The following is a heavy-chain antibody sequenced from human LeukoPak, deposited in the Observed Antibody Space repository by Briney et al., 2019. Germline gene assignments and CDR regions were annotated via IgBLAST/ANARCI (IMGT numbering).Heavy chain of an antibody. D-gene: IGHD1-26*01. CDR2: ISVYNGHT. CDR1: GYTFTSYG. CDR3: ARGGRWELPRPYAFDV. J-gene: IGHJ3*01. Sequence: ASVKVSCKASGYTFTSYGISWVRQAPGQGLEWLGWISVYNGHTNYAQKLQGRVTMTTDTSTTTAYMELRTLRSDDTAAYYCARGGRWELPRPYAFDVWGQGTVVTVSS. V-gene: IGHV1-18*01.